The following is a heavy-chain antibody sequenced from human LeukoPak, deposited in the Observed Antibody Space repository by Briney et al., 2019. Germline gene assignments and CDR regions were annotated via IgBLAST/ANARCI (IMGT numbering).Heavy chain of an antibody. CDR2: INHTGST. CDR1: GESFSDYY. V-gene: IGHV4-34*01. CDR3: ARGRSLHYFDY. J-gene: IGHJ4*02. Sequence: SETLSLTCGVYGESFSDYYWGWIRQPPGKGLEWIGEINHTGSTNYNPSLKSRVTISVDTSRNQFSLRLTSVTAADTAVYYCARGRSLHYFDYWGQGTLVTVSS.